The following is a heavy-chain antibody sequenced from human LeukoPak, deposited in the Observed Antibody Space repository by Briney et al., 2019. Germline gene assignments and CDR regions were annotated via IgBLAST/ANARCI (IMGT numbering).Heavy chain of an antibody. CDR3: ARGRNPINSSWYIVDQYFDY. CDR2: IYYSGST. CDR1: GGSISSGGYY. V-gene: IGHV4-31*03. J-gene: IGHJ4*02. D-gene: IGHD6-13*01. Sequence: SQTLSLTCTVSGGSISSGGYYWSWIRQHPGKGLEWIGYIYYSGSTYYNPSLKSRVTISVDTSKNQFSLKLSSVTAADTAVYYCARGRNPINSSWYIVDQYFDYWGQGTLVTVSS.